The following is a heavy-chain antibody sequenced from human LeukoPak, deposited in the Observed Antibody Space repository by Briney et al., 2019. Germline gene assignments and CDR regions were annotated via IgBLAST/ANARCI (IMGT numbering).Heavy chain of an antibody. Sequence: SETLSLTCTVSDDSISDYYRGWIRQPPGKGLEWIGYFHNNGTSTYNPSLKGRVTISADTSKNQFSLKLNSLTTADTAVYYCTRGAGWLIDYWGQGILVTVSS. J-gene: IGHJ4*02. D-gene: IGHD3-16*01. CDR2: FHNNGTS. V-gene: IGHV4-59*01. CDR3: TRGAGWLIDY. CDR1: DDSISDYY.